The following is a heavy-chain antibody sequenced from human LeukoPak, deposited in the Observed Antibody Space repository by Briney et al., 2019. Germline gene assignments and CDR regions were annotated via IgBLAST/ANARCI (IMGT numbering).Heavy chain of an antibody. CDR2: IYYSGGT. CDR3: ARFTIFGVEKTADGFDI. Sequence: SETLSLICTVSGGSISGYYWTWVRQHPGKGLEWIGYIYYSGGTDYNPSLRSRISMSVDTSKNKFSLRLSSVTAADTAVYYYARFTIFGVEKTADGFDIWGQGTPVTVSS. V-gene: IGHV4-59*01. J-gene: IGHJ3*02. D-gene: IGHD3-3*01. CDR1: GGSISGYY.